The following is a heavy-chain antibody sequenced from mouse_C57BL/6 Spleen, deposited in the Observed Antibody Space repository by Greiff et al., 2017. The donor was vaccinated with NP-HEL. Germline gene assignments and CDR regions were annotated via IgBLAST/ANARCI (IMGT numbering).Heavy chain of an antibody. D-gene: IGHD2-3*01. Sequence: DVHLVESGEGLVKPGGSLKLSCAASGFTFSSYAMSWVRQTPEKRLEWVAYISSGGDYIYYADTVKGRFTISRDNARNTLYLQMSSLKSEDTAMYYCTRDGGYYAFAYWGQGTLVTVSA. CDR3: TRDGGYYAFAY. J-gene: IGHJ3*01. CDR2: ISSGGDYI. CDR1: GFTFSSYA. V-gene: IGHV5-9-1*02.